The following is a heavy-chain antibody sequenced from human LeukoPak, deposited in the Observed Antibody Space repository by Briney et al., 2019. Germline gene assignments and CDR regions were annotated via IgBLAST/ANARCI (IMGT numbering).Heavy chain of an antibody. CDR1: GGSISSYY. Sequence: SETLSLTSTVSGGSISSYYWSWIRQPPGKGLEWIGYIYYSGSTNYNPSLKSRVTISVDTSKNQFSLKLSSVTAADTAVYYCARDFARGTHDYWGQGTLVTVSS. J-gene: IGHJ4*02. CDR3: ARDFARGTHDY. CDR2: IYYSGST. V-gene: IGHV4-59*01.